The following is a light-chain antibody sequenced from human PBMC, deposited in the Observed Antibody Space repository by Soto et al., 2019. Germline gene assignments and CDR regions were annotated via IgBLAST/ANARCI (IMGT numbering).Light chain of an antibody. CDR2: DAS. V-gene: IGKV1-5*01. Sequence: DSQMIQCPSTLSKSVLDRVGVTFLASQSISSWLAWYQQKPGKAPKLLIYDASSLESGVPSRFSGSGSETEFTLTISSLQPDDFATYYCQQYNSYSTSSGQGTKVDIK. CDR3: QQYNSYSTS. CDR1: QSISSW. J-gene: IGKJ1*01.